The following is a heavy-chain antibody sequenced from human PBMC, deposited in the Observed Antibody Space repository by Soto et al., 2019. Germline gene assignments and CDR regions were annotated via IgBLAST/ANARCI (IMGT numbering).Heavy chain of an antibody. Sequence: PGXSLRLSCAASGFTFRSYWMSWVRQAPGXGLEWGDKTXQDGSXTYYAESVNGRXTISRENAXKSLYLQMNSLRAEDTDVYYCARDFDYDFWFDPWRQGTLVTVYS. CDR2: TXQDGSXT. CDR3: ARDFDYDFWFDP. D-gene: IGHD3-3*01. CDR1: GFTFRSYW. V-gene: IGHV3-7*01. J-gene: IGHJ5*02.